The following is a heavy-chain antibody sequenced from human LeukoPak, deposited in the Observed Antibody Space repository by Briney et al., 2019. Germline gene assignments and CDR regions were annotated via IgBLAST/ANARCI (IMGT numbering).Heavy chain of an antibody. CDR3: AGGGRGKAVDFDF. CDR2: IYRSGST. V-gene: IGHV4-4*07. Sequence: PSETLSLTCTVSGGSISSYYWSWIRQPAGKGLEWIGRIYRSGSTNYNPSLKSRVTMSVDTSKNQFSLKLRSVTAADTAVYYCAGGGRGKAVDFDFWGQGTLVTVSS. J-gene: IGHJ4*02. CDR1: GGSISSYY. D-gene: IGHD6-19*01.